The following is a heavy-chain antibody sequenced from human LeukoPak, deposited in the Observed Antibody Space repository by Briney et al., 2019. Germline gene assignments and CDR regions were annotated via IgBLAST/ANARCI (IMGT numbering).Heavy chain of an antibody. CDR2: INHSGST. J-gene: IGHJ4*02. CDR1: GGSISSYY. CDR3: AREYGSGSYYTGVDY. D-gene: IGHD3-10*01. V-gene: IGHV4-34*01. Sequence: PSETLSLTCTVSGGSISSYYWSWIRQPPGKGLEWIGEINHSGSTNYNPSLKSRVTISVDTSKNQFSLKLSSVTAADTAVYCCAREYGSGSYYTGVDYWGQGTLVTVSS.